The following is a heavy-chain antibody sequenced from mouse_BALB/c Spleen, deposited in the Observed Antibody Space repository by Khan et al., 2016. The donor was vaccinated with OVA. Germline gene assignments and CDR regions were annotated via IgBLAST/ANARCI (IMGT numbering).Heavy chain of an antibody. J-gene: IGHJ4*01. D-gene: IGHD2-3*01. V-gene: IGHV5-6*01. CDR2: ISSGGSYT. Sequence: EVQLLETGGDLVKPGGSLKLSCAASGFTFSSYGMSWVRQTPDKRLEWVAAISSGGSYTYYPDSLKGRFTISRDNAKNTLYLQMSSLKSEDTAMYYCARQPGYYEESAMDYWGQGTSVTVSS. CDR1: GFTFSSYG. CDR3: ARQPGYYEESAMDY.